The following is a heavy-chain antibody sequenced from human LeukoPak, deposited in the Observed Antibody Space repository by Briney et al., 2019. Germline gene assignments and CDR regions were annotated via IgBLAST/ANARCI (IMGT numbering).Heavy chain of an antibody. Sequence: GGSLRLSCAASGFTFSSYSMNWVRQAPGKGLEWVSSISSSSSYIYYADSVTGRFTISRDISQNTLYLQMNTLRAEDTAIYFCTKAREGAYYFDYWGQGTLVTVSS. J-gene: IGHJ4*02. CDR2: ISSSSSYI. CDR1: GFTFSSYS. CDR3: TKAREGAYYFDY. D-gene: IGHD4/OR15-4a*01. V-gene: IGHV3-21*04.